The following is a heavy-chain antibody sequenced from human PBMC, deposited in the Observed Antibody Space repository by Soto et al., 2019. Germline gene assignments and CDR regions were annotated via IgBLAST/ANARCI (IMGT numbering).Heavy chain of an antibody. CDR1: GFTFSNAW. V-gene: IGHV3-15*01. D-gene: IGHD3-3*01. J-gene: IGHJ4*02. Sequence: PGGSLRLSCAASGFTFSNAWMSWVRQAPGKGLEWVGRIKSKTDGGTTDYAAPVKGRFTISRDDSKNTLYLQMNSLKTEDTAVYYCTTDLFSSSYYDFWSGYSDFDYWGQGTLVTVSS. CDR2: IKSKTDGGTT. CDR3: TTDLFSSSYYDFWSGYSDFDY.